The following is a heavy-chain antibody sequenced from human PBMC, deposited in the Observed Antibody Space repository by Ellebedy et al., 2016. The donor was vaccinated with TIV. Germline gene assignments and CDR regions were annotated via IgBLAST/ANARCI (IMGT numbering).Heavy chain of an antibody. Sequence: GESLKISCAASGFTFNNYAMSWVRQAPGKGLEWVSTISHTGSRAYYADSVEGRFIISRDNSKKTLYLQMNSLRAEDTAIYYCAKGRGGGSDSSAPRYYFDYWGQGILVTVTS. CDR2: ISHTGSRA. V-gene: IGHV3-23*01. D-gene: IGHD3-22*01. CDR3: AKGRGGGSDSSAPRYYFDY. CDR1: GFTFNNYA. J-gene: IGHJ4*02.